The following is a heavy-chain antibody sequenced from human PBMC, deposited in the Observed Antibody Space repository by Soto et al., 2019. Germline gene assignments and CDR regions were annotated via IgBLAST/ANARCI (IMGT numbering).Heavy chain of an antibody. Sequence: PGGSLRLSCTASGFSFNSNAMSWVRQAPGKGLEWVSVISGSGGVTFYADSVKGRFFISRDNSKNTMFLQMNSLRADDTALYYCARALEWELPPSYWGQGTLVTVSS. J-gene: IGHJ4*02. CDR1: GFSFNSNA. CDR3: ARALEWELPPSY. D-gene: IGHD1-26*01. V-gene: IGHV3-23*01. CDR2: ISGSGGVT.